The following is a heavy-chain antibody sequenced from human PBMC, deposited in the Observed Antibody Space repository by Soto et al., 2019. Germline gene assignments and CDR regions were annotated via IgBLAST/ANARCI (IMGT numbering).Heavy chain of an antibody. CDR3: ARGDFWSGYNFYYYYYGMDV. V-gene: IGHV1-2*02. CDR2: INPNSGGT. Sequence: AAVKVSCKASGYTFTGYYMHWVRQAPGQGLEWMGWINPNSGGTNYAQKFQGRVTMTRDTSISTAYMELSRLRSDDTAVYYCARGDFWSGYNFYYYYYGMDVWGQGTTVTVSS. CDR1: GYTFTGYY. J-gene: IGHJ6*02. D-gene: IGHD3-3*01.